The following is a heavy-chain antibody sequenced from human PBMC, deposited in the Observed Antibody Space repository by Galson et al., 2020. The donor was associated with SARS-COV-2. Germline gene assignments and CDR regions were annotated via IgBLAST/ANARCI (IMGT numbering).Heavy chain of an antibody. D-gene: IGHD5-12*01. CDR2: IIPIFGTA. CDR1: GGTFSSYA. V-gene: IGHV1-69*13. J-gene: IGHJ4*02. CDR3: ARQWGYSGYGSSYYFDY. Sequence: SVKVSCKASGGTFSSYAISWVQQAPGQGLEWMGGIIPIFGTANYAQKFQGRVTITADESTSTAYMELSSLRSEDTAVYYCARQWGYSGYGSSYYFDYWGQGTLVTVSS.